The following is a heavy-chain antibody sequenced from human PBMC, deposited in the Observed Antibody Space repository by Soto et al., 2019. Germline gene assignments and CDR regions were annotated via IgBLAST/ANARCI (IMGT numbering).Heavy chain of an antibody. V-gene: IGHV3-66*01. CDR1: GFTVTNNY. J-gene: IGHJ6*02. CDR2: ISNGGST. Sequence: GGSLRLSCAASGFTVTNNYMSWVRQAPGKGLEWVSVISNGGSTYFPDSVKGRFTISRDNSKNTLYLQMNSLRAKDTAVYYCARDRIPTGMDVWGQGTTVTVSS. CDR3: ARDRIPTGMDV.